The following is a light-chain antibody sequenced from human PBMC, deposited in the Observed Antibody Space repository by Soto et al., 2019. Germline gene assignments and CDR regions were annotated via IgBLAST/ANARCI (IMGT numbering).Light chain of an antibody. Sequence: EIQMTQSPSTLAASVGGRVTITSRASQSISSSLAWYQQRPGKAPKLLIYDASSLESGVPSRFSGSGSGTEFTLTISSLQPDDFATYYCQQYNSYSTFGQGTKVDI. CDR3: QQYNSYST. CDR2: DAS. V-gene: IGKV1-5*01. J-gene: IGKJ1*01. CDR1: QSISSS.